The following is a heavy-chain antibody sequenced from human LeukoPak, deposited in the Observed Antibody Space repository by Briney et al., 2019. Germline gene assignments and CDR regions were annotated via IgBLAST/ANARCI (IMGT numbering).Heavy chain of an antibody. J-gene: IGHJ4*02. CDR3: AKSQCSGGTCHSYLPHYFDY. Sequence: HPGGSLRLSCVVSGFTFSNYAMSWVRQAPGTGLQWVSSISNDGHSTYFTDSVRGRFTLARDNSKNTLYLQMNSLRAEDTAIYYCAKSQCSGGTCHSYLPHYFDYWGQGTLVTVSS. D-gene: IGHD2-15*01. V-gene: IGHV3-23*01. CDR2: ISNDGHST. CDR1: GFTFSNYA.